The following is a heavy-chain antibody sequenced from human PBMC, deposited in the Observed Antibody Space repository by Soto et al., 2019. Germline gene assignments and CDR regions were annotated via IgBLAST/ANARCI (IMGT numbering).Heavy chain of an antibody. CDR3: ARGIYYYDSSGYYAY. V-gene: IGHV3-48*02. CDR2: ISSSSSSI. Sequence: EVQLVESGGGLVQPGGSLRLSCAASGFTSSSYSMNWVRQAPGKGLEWVSYISSSSSSIYYADSVKGRFTISRDNAKNSLYLQMNSLRDEDTAVYYCARGIYYYDSSGYYAYSGQGTLVTVSS. J-gene: IGHJ4*02. CDR1: GFTSSSYS. D-gene: IGHD3-22*01.